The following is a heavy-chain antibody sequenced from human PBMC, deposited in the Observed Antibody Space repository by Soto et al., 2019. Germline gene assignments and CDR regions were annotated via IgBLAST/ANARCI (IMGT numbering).Heavy chain of an antibody. CDR1: GFTFSSYS. CDR3: ARGPSAAAPLSDWYFDL. D-gene: IGHD2-2*01. Sequence: GGSLRFSCTASGFTFSSYSMNWVRQAPGKGLEWVSYISSGSYNIYYADSVKGRFTISRDNAKDSLYLQMSSLRDDDTAVYYCARGPSAAAPLSDWYFDLWGRGTLVTVSS. V-gene: IGHV3-48*02. J-gene: IGHJ2*01. CDR2: ISSGSYNI.